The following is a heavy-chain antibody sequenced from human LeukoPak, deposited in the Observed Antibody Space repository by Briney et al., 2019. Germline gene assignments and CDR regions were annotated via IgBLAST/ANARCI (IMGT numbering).Heavy chain of an antibody. CDR1: GFPFNAYW. CDR3: ARSLPYGTTWYGRSDF. CDR2: IRQDGDTK. J-gene: IGHJ4*02. D-gene: IGHD6-13*01. V-gene: IGHV3-7*03. Sequence: GGSLRLSCAASGFPFNAYWMTWIRQAPGKGLEWVANIRQDGDTKYYVDSVRGRFTISRDNAMNSLYLQMNSLRAEDTAIYYCARSLPYGTTWYGRSDFWGQGTLVTVSS.